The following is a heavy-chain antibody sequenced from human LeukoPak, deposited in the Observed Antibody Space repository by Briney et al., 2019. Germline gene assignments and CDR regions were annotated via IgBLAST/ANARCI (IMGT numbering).Heavy chain of an antibody. CDR1: GGSISSGSYY. V-gene: IGHV4-61*01. CDR2: FYYTGST. Sequence: SETLSLTCTVSGGSISSGSYYWSWIRQPPGKGLEWIGYFYYTGSTNSNPSLKSRFTISEDTSKNQFSLKLSSVTAADTAVYYCAREQGYDSSGYDYWGQGSLVTVSS. D-gene: IGHD3-22*01. J-gene: IGHJ4*02. CDR3: AREQGYDSSGYDY.